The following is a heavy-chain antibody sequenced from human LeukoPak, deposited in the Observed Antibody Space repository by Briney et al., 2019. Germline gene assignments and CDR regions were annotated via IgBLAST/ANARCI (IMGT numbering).Heavy chain of an antibody. Sequence: GGSLRLSCAASGFTFSSYAMNWVRQAPGKGLEWVSGISGGGDSTYYADSVKGRFTISRDSSKNTLCLLMNSLRAEDTAVYYCAKDLVGRGTARQDYWGQGTLVTVSS. CDR3: AKDLVGRGTARQDY. CDR1: GFTFSSYA. J-gene: IGHJ4*02. CDR2: ISGGGDST. V-gene: IGHV3-23*01. D-gene: IGHD2-21*01.